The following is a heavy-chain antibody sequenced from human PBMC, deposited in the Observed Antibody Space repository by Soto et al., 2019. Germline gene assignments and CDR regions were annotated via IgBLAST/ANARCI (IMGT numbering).Heavy chain of an antibody. D-gene: IGHD1-26*01. V-gene: IGHV2-5*02. CDR2: IYWDDSK. J-gene: IGHJ5*02. Sequence: QITLKESGPTLVKPTQTLTLTCTFSGFSLTTDRVGVGWIRQPPGEALEWLAVIYWDDSKTYRPSLESRLTITKDTSKNQVALTMTNMDSLDTATYYCAHAYGGRSLSWGQGPLVTVSS. CDR3: AHAYGGRSLS. CDR1: GFSLTTDRVG.